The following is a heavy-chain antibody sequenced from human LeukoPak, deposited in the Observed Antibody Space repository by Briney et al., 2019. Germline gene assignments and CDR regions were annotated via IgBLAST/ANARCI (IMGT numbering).Heavy chain of an antibody. CDR3: AKVGGYAQRHYYYYYGMDV. J-gene: IGHJ6*02. Sequence: AGGSLRLSCAASGFTFSSYAMSWVRQAPGKGLEWVSANSGSGGSTYYADSVKGRFTISRDNSKNTLYLQMNSLRAEDTAVYYCAKVGGYAQRHYYYYYGMDVWGQGTTVTVSS. D-gene: IGHD5-12*01. CDR1: GFTFSSYA. CDR2: NSGSGGST. V-gene: IGHV3-23*01.